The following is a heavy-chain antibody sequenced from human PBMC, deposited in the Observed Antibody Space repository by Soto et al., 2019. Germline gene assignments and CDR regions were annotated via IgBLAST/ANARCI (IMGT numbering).Heavy chain of an antibody. V-gene: IGHV4-4*07. D-gene: IGHD3-10*01. CDR1: GGSINSYW. J-gene: IGHJ4*02. CDR2: VYSSGTT. Sequence: SETLSLTCSVSGGSINSYWWSWIRQPAGKGLEWIGRVYSSGTTDYNPSLNSRATLSVETSKNQFSLKLSSVTAADTAVYYCARDIGSYAYGEGYWGQGIQLTVS. CDR3: ARDIGSYAYGEGY.